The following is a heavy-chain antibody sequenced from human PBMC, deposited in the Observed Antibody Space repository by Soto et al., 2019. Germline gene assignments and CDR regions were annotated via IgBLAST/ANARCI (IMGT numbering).Heavy chain of an antibody. Sequence: GGSLRLSCAASGFTFRIYAMHWVRQAPGKGLEWVAVISYDGARKAYANSVKGRFTISRDTSKNTLYLQMNSLRVEDTAAYYCSRGDREDTAVVIGARPGEYGMDVWGRGTTVTVSS. V-gene: IGHV3-30-3*01. D-gene: IGHD2-15*01. CDR3: SRGDREDTAVVIGARPGEYGMDV. J-gene: IGHJ6*02. CDR2: ISYDGARK. CDR1: GFTFRIYA.